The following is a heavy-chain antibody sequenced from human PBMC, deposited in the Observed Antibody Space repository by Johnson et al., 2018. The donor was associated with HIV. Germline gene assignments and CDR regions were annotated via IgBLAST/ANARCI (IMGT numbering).Heavy chain of an antibody. V-gene: IGHV3-13*01. J-gene: IGHJ3*02. Sequence: VQLVESGGGVVQPGGSLRLSCAASGFTFSSYDMHWVRQATGKGLEWVSAIGTAGYTYYPGSVKGRCTISRDNARTSLYLQMTSLRAEDTAVDYCARSPGKGYGGNSGALDIWGQGTMDTVSS. CDR1: GFTFSSYD. CDR3: ARSPGKGYGGNSGALDI. D-gene: IGHD4-23*01. CDR2: IGTAGYT.